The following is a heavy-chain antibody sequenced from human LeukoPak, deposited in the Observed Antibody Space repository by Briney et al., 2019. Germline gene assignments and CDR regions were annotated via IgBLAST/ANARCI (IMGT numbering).Heavy chain of an antibody. CDR2: ISSSSSTI. D-gene: IGHD3-9*01. J-gene: IGHJ4*02. CDR1: GFTFSSYS. Sequence: GGSLRLSCAASGFTFSSYSMNWVRQAPGKGLEWVSYISSSSSTIYYADSVKGRFTISRDNAKNSLYLQLNSLRAEDTAVFFFKKKTAYDILTGYYGYFDYWGQGTLVTVSS. V-gene: IGHV3-48*01. CDR3: KKKTAYDILTGYYGYFDY.